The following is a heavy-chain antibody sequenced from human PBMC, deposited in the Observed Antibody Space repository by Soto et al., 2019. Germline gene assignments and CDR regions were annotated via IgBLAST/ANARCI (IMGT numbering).Heavy chain of an antibody. D-gene: IGHD3-3*02. Sequence: QVQLEQSGAEVKKPGSSVKLSCKASGGTFRNSAISWVRQAPGQGLEWMGGIMPIFRTPDYAQKFQGRVTITADEPTKPADMELSGLRSDDTAVYYCARDNARPQLGRSYYYILDVWGHGTTVTVSS. CDR3: ARDNARPQLGRSYYYILDV. V-gene: IGHV1-69*12. CDR2: IMPIFRTP. J-gene: IGHJ6*02. CDR1: GGTFRNSA.